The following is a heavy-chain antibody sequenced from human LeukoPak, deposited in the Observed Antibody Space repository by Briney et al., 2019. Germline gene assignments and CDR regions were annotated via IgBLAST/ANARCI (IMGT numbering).Heavy chain of an antibody. CDR1: GFTFSSYA. CDR2: ISYDGSNK. Sequence: GGSLRLSCAASGFTFSSYAMHWVRQAPGKGLEWVAVISYDGSNKYYADSVKGRFTISRDNSKNTLYLQMNSLRAEDTAVYYCARDRLLGTLYYFDYWGQGTLVTVSS. D-gene: IGHD7-27*01. V-gene: IGHV3-30-3*01. CDR3: ARDRLLGTLYYFDY. J-gene: IGHJ4*02.